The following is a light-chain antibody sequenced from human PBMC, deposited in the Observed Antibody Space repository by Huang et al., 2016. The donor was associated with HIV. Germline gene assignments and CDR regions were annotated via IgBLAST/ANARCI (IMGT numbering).Light chain of an antibody. J-gene: IGKJ3*01. CDR3: QQYDDLPPL. CDR2: DAS. V-gene: IGKV1-33*01. CDR1: QDISNY. Sequence: DIQMTQSPSSLFASVGDRITINYQASQDISNYLNWYQQIPGKVPKLMIYDASNLQTGVPSRFSASGSGTDFNFTIDNLQPEVIATYYCQQYDDLPPLFGPGTRVNI.